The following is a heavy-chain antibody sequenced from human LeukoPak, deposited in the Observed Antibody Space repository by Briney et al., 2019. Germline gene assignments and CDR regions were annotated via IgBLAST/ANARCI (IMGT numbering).Heavy chain of an antibody. J-gene: IGHJ3*02. V-gene: IGHV4-38-2*02. CDR1: GYSISSGYY. Sequence: SETLSLTCTVSGYSISSGYYWGWIRQPPGKGLEWIGSIYHSGSTYYNPSLKSRVTISVDTSKNQFSLKLSSVTAADTAVYYCARSGGVRSAFDIWGQGTMVTVSS. D-gene: IGHD2-15*01. CDR3: ARSGGVRSAFDI. CDR2: IYHSGST.